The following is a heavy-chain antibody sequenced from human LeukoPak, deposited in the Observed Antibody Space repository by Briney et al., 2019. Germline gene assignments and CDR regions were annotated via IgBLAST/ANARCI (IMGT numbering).Heavy chain of an antibody. V-gene: IGHV4-61*02. J-gene: IGHJ4*02. D-gene: IGHD3-22*01. CDR2: IYTSGST. CDR1: GGSISSGSYY. CDR3: AQTEFDTIVDNGLSY. Sequence: SETLSLTCTVSGGSISSGSYYWSWIRQPAGKGLEWIGRIYTSGSTNYNPSLKSRVTISVDTSKNQFSLKLSSVTAADTAVYYCAQTEFDTIVDNGLSYWGQGTLVTVSS.